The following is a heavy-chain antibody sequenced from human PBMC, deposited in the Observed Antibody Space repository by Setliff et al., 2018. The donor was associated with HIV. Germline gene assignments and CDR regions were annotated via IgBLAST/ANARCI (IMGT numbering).Heavy chain of an antibody. CDR1: ELTFSNYA. J-gene: IGHJ4*02. V-gene: IGHV3-23*01. Sequence: PGGSLRLSCAASELTFSNYAMTWVRQAPGKGLEWVSSLSGSGGSTYYADSVKGRFTISRDNAKNSLFLQMNSLRAEDTAVYYCARDLDYYFDYWGQGTLVTVSS. D-gene: IGHD1-1*01. CDR3: ARDLDYYFDY. CDR2: LSGSGGST.